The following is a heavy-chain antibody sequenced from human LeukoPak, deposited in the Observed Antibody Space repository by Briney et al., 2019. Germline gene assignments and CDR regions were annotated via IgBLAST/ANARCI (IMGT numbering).Heavy chain of an antibody. J-gene: IGHJ4*02. V-gene: IGHV3-48*03. Sequence: GGCLRLSCAASGFTFSSYEMNWVRQAPGKGLEWVSYITSSGSTIYYADSVKGRFTISRDNPKHTLYLQMNSLRAEDTAVYYCAREEQRLADYWGQGTLVTVSS. CDR3: AREEQRLADY. CDR1: GFTFSSYE. D-gene: IGHD6-25*01. CDR2: ITSSGSTI.